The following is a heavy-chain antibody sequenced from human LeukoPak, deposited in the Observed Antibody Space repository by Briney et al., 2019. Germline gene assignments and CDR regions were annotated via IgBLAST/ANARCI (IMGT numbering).Heavy chain of an antibody. V-gene: IGHV3-48*03. D-gene: IGHD3-10*02. CDR3: AELGITMIGGV. CDR2: ISSSGSTI. CDR1: GFTFSNDV. J-gene: IGHJ6*04. Sequence: GGSLRLSCAASGFTFSNDVMYWVRQAPGKGLEWVSYISSSGSTIYYADSVKGRFTISRDNAKNSLYLQMNSLRAEDTAVYYCAELGITMIGGVWGKGTTVTISS.